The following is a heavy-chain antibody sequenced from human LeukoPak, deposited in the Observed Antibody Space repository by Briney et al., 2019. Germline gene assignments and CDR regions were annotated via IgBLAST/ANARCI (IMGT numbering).Heavy chain of an antibody. V-gene: IGHV4-34*01. Sequence: PSETLSLTCTVSSGSISGYYWSWIRQPPGKGLEWIGDINHSGSTNYNPSLKSRVTISVDTSKNQCSLKLSSVTAADTAVYYCARPGSYYKGRNWFDPWGQGTLVTVSS. CDR2: INHSGST. CDR1: SGSISGYY. D-gene: IGHD3-10*01. J-gene: IGHJ5*02. CDR3: ARPGSYYKGRNWFDP.